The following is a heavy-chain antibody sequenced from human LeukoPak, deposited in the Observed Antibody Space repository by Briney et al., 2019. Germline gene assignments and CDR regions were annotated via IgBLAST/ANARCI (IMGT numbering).Heavy chain of an antibody. CDR3: ARQDGYSGYDGGFDS. CDR1: GGSISGYY. J-gene: IGHJ4*02. CDR2: IYYSGST. V-gene: IGHV4-59*08. Sequence: SETLSLTCTVSGGSISGYYWSWIRHPPGKGLEWIGYIYYSGSTKYNPSLKSRVTISVDTSKNQFSLKLSSVTAADTAVYYCARQDGYSGYDGGFDSWGQGTLVTVSS. D-gene: IGHD5-12*01.